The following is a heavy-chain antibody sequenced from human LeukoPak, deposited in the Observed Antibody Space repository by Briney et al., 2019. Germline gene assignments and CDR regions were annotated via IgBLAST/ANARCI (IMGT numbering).Heavy chain of an antibody. D-gene: IGHD6-13*01. J-gene: IGHJ4*02. V-gene: IGHV3-23*01. Sequence: GGSLRLSCAASGFTFSSYAMSWVRQASGKGLERVSAISGSGGSTYYADSVKGRFTISRDNSKNTLYLQMNSLRAEDTAVYYCAKDRDPGYSSSWYDYWGQGTLVTVSS. CDR2: ISGSGGST. CDR3: AKDRDPGYSSSWYDY. CDR1: GFTFSSYA.